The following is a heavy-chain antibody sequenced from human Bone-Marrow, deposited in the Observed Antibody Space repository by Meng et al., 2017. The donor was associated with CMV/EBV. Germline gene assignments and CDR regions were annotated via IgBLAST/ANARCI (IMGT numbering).Heavy chain of an antibody. J-gene: IGHJ4*02. V-gene: IGHV1-2*02. CDR3: VRSSGWSLFDY. CDR1: GFPLSDYY. Sequence: VQLVQSGADMKRPGASVKVSCTTSGFPLSDYYIHWVRLAPEQGLEWMGWVNSKNEATNYARKFQGRVSMTRDTSISTAHMALRRLMSDDTAVYYCVRSSGWSLFDYWGQGTLVTVSS. D-gene: IGHD6-19*01. CDR2: VNSKNEAT.